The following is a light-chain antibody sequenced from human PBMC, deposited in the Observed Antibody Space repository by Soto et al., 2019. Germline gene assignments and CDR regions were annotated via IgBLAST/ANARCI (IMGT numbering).Light chain of an antibody. Sequence: DIQMTQSHSTMSASVGDRVTIACRACQNIKNWLAWYQKKPGKVPKLLIYPASSLECGVPSRFSGSGSGTEFTLTISSLQPDDFATHYCQQYNSYSRGTSGQGTKLQIK. CDR1: QNIKNW. CDR2: PAS. J-gene: IGKJ1*01. CDR3: QQYNSYSRGT. V-gene: IGKV1-5*03.